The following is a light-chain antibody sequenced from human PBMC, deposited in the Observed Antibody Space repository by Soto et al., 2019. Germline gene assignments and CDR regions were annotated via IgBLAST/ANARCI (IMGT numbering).Light chain of an antibody. CDR1: QGISSY. Sequence: DIQMTQSPSSLSASVGDRVTITCRASQGISSYLAWYQQKPGKVPKLLIYGASTLQSGVPSRFSGSGSGTDFTLTISSLQPEEVATYYCQKYNSAPLTFGGGNKVELK. V-gene: IGKV1-27*01. CDR3: QKYNSAPLT. J-gene: IGKJ4*01. CDR2: GAS.